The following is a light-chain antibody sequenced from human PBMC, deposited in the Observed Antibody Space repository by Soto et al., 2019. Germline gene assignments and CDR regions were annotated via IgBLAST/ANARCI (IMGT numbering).Light chain of an antibody. CDR1: QSVGNH. Sequence: EIVMTQSPATPSVSPGERATLSCRASQSVGNHLAWYQHKPGQAPRLVISGASTRATGIPARFRGSGSETEFTLTISSLQSEDFGVYYCQQYSEWPPVTFGQGTRLEIK. CDR2: GAS. J-gene: IGKJ5*01. V-gene: IGKV3-15*01. CDR3: QQYSEWPPVT.